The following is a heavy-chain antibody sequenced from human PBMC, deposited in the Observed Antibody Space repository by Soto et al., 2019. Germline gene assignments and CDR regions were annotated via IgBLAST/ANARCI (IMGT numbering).Heavy chain of an antibody. CDR1: GYSFTAFW. CDR2: IDPTDSYT. J-gene: IGHJ5*01. CDR3: ARVYKNWFDS. V-gene: IGHV5-10-1*01. D-gene: IGHD1-1*01. Sequence: GESLKISCKGSGYSFTAFWIHWARQMPGRGLEWLGKIDPTDSYTNYSPSFEGHVTISTDNSIRTAYLQLSSLRASDTALYFCARVYKNWFDSWAQGTMVTVSS.